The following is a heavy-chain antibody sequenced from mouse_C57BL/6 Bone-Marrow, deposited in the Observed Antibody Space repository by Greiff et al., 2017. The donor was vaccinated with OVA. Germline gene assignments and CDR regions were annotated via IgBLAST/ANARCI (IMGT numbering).Heavy chain of an antibody. V-gene: IGHV1-59*01. Sequence: VQLQQPGAELVRPGTSVKLSCKASGYTFTSYWMHWVKQRPGQGLEWIGVIDPSDSYTNYNQKFKGKATLTVDTSSSTAYMQLSSLTNEDSAVYYCTRDYDYDERGYYYAMDYWGQGTSVTVSS. J-gene: IGHJ4*01. CDR1: GYTFTSYW. D-gene: IGHD2-4*01. CDR3: TRDYDYDERGYYYAMDY. CDR2: IDPSDSYT.